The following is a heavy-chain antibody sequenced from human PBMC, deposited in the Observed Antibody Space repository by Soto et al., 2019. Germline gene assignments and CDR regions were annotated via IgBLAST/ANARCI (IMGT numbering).Heavy chain of an antibody. Sequence: XGSLRLSCAGSGFTLSDHSMDWVRQAPGKGLEWVGRSIDKPRGYSTAYAASVKGRFTTSRDESKNSAYLQMNSLKTEDTAVYYGVRATYFSDSSGYTRCLDYWGQGTLVTVSS. CDR1: GFTLSDHS. V-gene: IGHV3-72*01. CDR3: VRATYFSDSSGYTRCLDY. CDR2: SIDKPRGYST. J-gene: IGHJ4*02. D-gene: IGHD3-22*01.